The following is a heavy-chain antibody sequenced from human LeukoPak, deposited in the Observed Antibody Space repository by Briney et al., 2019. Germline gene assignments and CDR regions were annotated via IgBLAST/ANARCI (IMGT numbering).Heavy chain of an antibody. J-gene: IGHJ4*02. D-gene: IGHD6-13*01. V-gene: IGHV3-48*02. Sequence: AGGSLRLSCAASGFTFSSYNMNWVRQAPGKGLEWVSYISPGSSTIYYADSVKGRFTISRDDAKNSLYLQMNSLRDEDTAVYYCARSKQLDYWGQGTLVTVSS. CDR3: ARSKQLDY. CDR1: GFTFSSYN. CDR2: ISPGSSTI.